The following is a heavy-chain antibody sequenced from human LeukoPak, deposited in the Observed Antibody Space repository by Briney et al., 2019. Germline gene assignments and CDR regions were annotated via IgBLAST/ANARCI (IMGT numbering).Heavy chain of an antibody. D-gene: IGHD1-26*01. Sequence: ASVKVSCKASGYTLTGYYMHWVRQAPGQGLEWMGWISAYNGNTNYAQKLQGRVTMTTDTSTSIAYMELRSLRSDDTAVYYCARTARGIVGATTADYWGQGTLVTVSS. CDR2: ISAYNGNT. CDR1: GYTLTGYY. CDR3: ARTARGIVGATTADY. J-gene: IGHJ4*02. V-gene: IGHV1-18*04.